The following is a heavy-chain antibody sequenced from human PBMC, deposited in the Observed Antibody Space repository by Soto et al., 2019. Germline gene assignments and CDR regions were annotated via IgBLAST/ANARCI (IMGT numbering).Heavy chain of an antibody. CDR2: VYWNDDK. V-gene: IGHV2-5*01. J-gene: IGHJ3*01. D-gene: IGHD2-15*01. CDR1: GISLSTSGVG. Sequence: PTLVNPTETLTLTCTLSGISLSTSGVGLGWVRQTPGKAQEWLALVYWNDDKHYRPSLKGRLTITKNTSKNQAVLTMTNMDPVDTATYYCARGLATLPVFAFDVWGQGTVVTVSS. CDR3: ARGLATLPVFAFDV.